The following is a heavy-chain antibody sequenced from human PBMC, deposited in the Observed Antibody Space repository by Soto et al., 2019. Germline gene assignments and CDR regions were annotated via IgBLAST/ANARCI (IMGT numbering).Heavy chain of an antibody. CDR1: GGSFSGYY. CDR3: ARGPHYYYGSGSYQLPDY. CDR2: INHSGST. D-gene: IGHD3-10*01. Sequence: SETLSLTCAVYGGSFSGYYWSWIRQPPGKGLEWIGEINHSGSTNYNPSLKSRVTISVDTSKNQFSLKLSSVTAADTAVYYCARGPHYYYGSGSYQLPDYWGQGTLVTVSS. J-gene: IGHJ4*02. V-gene: IGHV4-34*01.